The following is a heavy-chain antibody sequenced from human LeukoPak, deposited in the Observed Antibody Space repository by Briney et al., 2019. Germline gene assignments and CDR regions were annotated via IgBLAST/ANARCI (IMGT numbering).Heavy chain of an antibody. D-gene: IGHD6-19*01. CDR2: ISAYNGNT. Sequence: ASVKVSCKASGYTFINYVIIWVRQAPGQGLEWIGWISAYNGNTNYAEKFQGRVTMTTDASTSTAYMELRSLRSDDTAIYYCARVGNAWYTSGWYPYWGQGTLVTVSS. CDR1: GYTFINYV. CDR3: ARVGNAWYTSGWYPY. V-gene: IGHV1-18*01. J-gene: IGHJ4*02.